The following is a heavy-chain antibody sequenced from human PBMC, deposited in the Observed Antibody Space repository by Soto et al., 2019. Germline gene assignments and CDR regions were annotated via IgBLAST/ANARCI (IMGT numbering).Heavy chain of an antibody. CDR2: IKQDGIEK. CDR3: AREKAAAHFDY. V-gene: IGHV3-7*03. Sequence: RGSLRLSCTDSGFTFSRNWMSWVRQAPGKGLEWVANIKQDGIEKYYVDSVKGRFTISRDNAKKSLFLQMNSLRAEDTAVYYCAREKAAAHFDYWGRGILVTVSS. D-gene: IGHD6-13*01. CDR1: GFTFSRNW. J-gene: IGHJ4*02.